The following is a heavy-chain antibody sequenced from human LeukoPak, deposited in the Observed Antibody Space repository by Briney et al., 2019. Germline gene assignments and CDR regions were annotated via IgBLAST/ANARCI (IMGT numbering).Heavy chain of an antibody. J-gene: IGHJ4*02. CDR2: ISSSGSTI. CDR1: GFTFSSYS. D-gene: IGHD5-12*01. V-gene: IGHV3-48*04. Sequence: SGGSLRLSCAASGFTFSSYSMNWVRQAPGKGLEWVSYISSSGSTIYYADAVKGRFTISRDNAKNPLYLQINSLRAEDTAVYYCARVGLDRRGYSGYEAFDYWGQGTLVTVSS. CDR3: ARVGLDRRGYSGYEAFDY.